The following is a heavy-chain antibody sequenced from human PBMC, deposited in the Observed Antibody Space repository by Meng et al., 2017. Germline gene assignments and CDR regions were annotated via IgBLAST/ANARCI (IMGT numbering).Heavy chain of an antibody. CDR3: ASVVRGVINFDY. CDR2: IYYSGST. V-gene: IGHV4-31*03. J-gene: IGHJ4*02. Sequence: QVQRQGSGPGLVKPSQTLSLTCTVSGGSISSGGYYWSWIRQHPGKGLEWIGYIYYSGSTYYNPSLKSRVTISVDTSKNQFSLKLSSVTAADTAMYYCASVVRGVINFDYWGQGTLVTVSS. D-gene: IGHD3-10*02. CDR1: GGSISSGGYY.